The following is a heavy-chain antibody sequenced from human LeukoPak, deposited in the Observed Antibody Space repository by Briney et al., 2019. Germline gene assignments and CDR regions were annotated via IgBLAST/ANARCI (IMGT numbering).Heavy chain of an antibody. CDR3: ARPVDYVSAWSTDY. Sequence: GESLKISCKGSGYSFPTYWIGWVGQMPGKGLELMGTIFPGDPNARYSPSFQGQVTISADKSISTAYLQWSSLKASDAAMYYCARPVDYVSAWSTDYWGQGTLVTVSS. D-gene: IGHD6-19*01. V-gene: IGHV5-51*01. CDR1: GYSFPTYW. CDR2: IFPGDPNA. J-gene: IGHJ4*02.